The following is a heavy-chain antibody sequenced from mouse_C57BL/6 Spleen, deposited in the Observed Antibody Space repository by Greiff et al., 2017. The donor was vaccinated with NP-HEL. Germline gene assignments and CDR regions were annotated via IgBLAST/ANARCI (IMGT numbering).Heavy chain of an antibody. CDR2: ISYSGST. J-gene: IGHJ3*01. CDR1: GYSITSGYD. D-gene: IGHD4-1*01. CDR3: ARASLGAWFAY. V-gene: IGHV3-1*01. Sequence: EVQVVESGPGMVKPSQSLSLTCTVTGYSITSGYDWHWIRHFPGNKLEWMGYISYSGSTNYNPSLKSRITITHDTSKNHFFLKLNSVTTEDTATYYCARASLGAWFAYWGQGTLVTVSA.